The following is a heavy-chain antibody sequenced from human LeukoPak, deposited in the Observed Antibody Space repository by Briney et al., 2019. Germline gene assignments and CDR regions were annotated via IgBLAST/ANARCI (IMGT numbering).Heavy chain of an antibody. CDR2: IWYDGSNK. J-gene: IGHJ4*02. CDR1: GFTFSSYG. D-gene: IGHD2-2*01. V-gene: IGHV3-33*06. Sequence: PGRSLRLSCAASGFTFSSYGMHWVRQAPGKGLEWVAVIWYDGSNKYYADSVKGRFTISRDNSKDTLYLQMNSLRAEDTAVYYCAKELYCSSTSCYAGFDYWGQGTLVTVSS. CDR3: AKELYCSSTSCYAGFDY.